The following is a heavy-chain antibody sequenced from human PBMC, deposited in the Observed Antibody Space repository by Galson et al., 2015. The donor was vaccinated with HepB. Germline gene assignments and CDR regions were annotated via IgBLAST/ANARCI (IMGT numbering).Heavy chain of an antibody. D-gene: IGHD3-16*01. CDR2: IIPIFGTA. CDR1: GGTFSSYA. J-gene: IGHJ5*02. V-gene: IGHV1-69*13. Sequence: LVKVSCKASGGTFSSYAISWVRQAPGQGLEWMGGIIPIFGTANYAQKFQGRVTITADESTSTAYMELSSLRSEDTAVYYCARYIMITFGGVIYSGWFDPWGQGTLVTVSS. CDR3: ARYIMITFGGVIYSGWFDP.